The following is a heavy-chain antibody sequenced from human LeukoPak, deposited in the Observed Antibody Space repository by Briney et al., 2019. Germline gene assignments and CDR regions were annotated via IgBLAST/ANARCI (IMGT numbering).Heavy chain of an antibody. V-gene: IGHV1-18*01. Sequence: ASVKVSCKASGYPFTTYGLSWVRQAPGQGLEWMGQISGNDGDTDYAQKFQGRVTVTTDTATSTAYMELTSLRSDDTAVYYCARDVPDFWSGFDYWGQGTLVTVSP. CDR3: ARDVPDFWSGFDY. CDR1: GYPFTTYG. D-gene: IGHD3-3*01. CDR2: ISGNDGDT. J-gene: IGHJ4*02.